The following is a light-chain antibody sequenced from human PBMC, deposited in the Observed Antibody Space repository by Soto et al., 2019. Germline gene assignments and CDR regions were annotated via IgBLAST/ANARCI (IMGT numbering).Light chain of an antibody. CDR3: QPHSNLPPYT. CDR1: QSVSSY. J-gene: IGKJ2*01. Sequence: EIVLTQSPATLSLSPGERATLSCRASQSVSSYFAWYQQKPGQAPRLLIYDASNRTTGIPARFSCSGSGTDFTLTISILEPEDFAFYYCQPHSNLPPYTFGQGTKLEIK. CDR2: DAS. V-gene: IGKV3-11*01.